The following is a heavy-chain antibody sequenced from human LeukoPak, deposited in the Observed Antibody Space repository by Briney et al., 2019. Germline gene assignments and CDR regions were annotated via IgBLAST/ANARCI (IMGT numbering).Heavy chain of an antibody. CDR3: ARVLYYYDSSGYYSPLDY. CDR2: ISAYNGNT. D-gene: IGHD3-22*01. J-gene: IGHJ4*02. Sequence: ASVKVSCKASGYTFTSYGISWVRQAPGQGLEWMGWISAYNGNTNYAQKLQGRVTMTTDTSTSTAYMELRSLRSDDTAVYYCARVLYYYDSSGYYSPLDYWGQGTLVTVSS. CDR1: GYTFTSYG. V-gene: IGHV1-18*01.